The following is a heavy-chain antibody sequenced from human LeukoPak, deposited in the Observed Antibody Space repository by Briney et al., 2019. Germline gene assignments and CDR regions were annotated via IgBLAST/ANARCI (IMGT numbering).Heavy chain of an antibody. CDR1: GFTFSDYY. CDR3: ATVADYGGNSKYFDY. Sequence: GSLRLSCAASGFTFSDYYMSWIRQPPGKGLEWIASIYYSGSTYYNSSLKGRVTISVDTSKNQFSLRLTTVTAADTAVYYCATVADYGGNSKYFDYWGQGTLVTVSS. J-gene: IGHJ4*02. CDR2: IYYSGST. V-gene: IGHV4-38-2*01. D-gene: IGHD4-23*01.